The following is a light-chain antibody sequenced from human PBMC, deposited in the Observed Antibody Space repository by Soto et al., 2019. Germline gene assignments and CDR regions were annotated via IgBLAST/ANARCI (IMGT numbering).Light chain of an antibody. CDR2: DVS. V-gene: IGLV2-11*01. CDR1: SSDVGGYNY. CDR3: CSYAGTYTFWV. J-gene: IGLJ2*01. Sequence: QSALTQPRSVSGSPGQSVTISCSGTSSDVGGYNYVSWYQQHPGKAPKLMIYDVSKRPSGVPDRFSGSKSVNTASLTISGLQAEDEADYYCCSYAGTYTFWVFGGGTKLTVL.